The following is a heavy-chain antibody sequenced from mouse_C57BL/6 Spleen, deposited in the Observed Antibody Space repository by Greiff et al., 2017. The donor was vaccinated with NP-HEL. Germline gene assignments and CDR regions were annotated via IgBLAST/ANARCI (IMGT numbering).Heavy chain of an antibody. CDR1: GYSITSGYY. J-gene: IGHJ3*01. D-gene: IGHD1-1*01. Sequence: VQLKQSGPGLVKPSQSLSLTCSVTGYSITSGYYWNWIRQFPGNKLEWMGYISYDGSNNYNPSLKNRISITRDTSKNQFFLKLNSVTTEDTATYYCARGGSSSLAWFAYWGQGTLVTVSA. V-gene: IGHV3-6*01. CDR2: ISYDGSN. CDR3: ARGGSSSLAWFAY.